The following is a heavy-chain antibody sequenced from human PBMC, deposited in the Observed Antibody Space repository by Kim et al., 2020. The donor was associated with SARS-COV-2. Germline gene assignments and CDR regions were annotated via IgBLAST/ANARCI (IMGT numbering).Heavy chain of an antibody. D-gene: IGHD1-1*01. CDR2: IWYDGSNK. CDR3: ARAIQGLRQTSAFEI. V-gene: IGHV3-33*08. Sequence: GGSLRLSCAASGFTFSHYGMYWVRQAPGKGLEWVAVIWYDGSNKYYADSVKGRFTISRDNSKNALYLQMNSLRAEDTAVYFCARAIQGLRQTSAFEIWG. CDR1: GFTFSHYG. J-gene: IGHJ3*02.